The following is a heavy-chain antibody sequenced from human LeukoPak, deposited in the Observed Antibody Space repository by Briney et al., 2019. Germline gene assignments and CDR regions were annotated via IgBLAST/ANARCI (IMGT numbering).Heavy chain of an antibody. D-gene: IGHD3-9*01. CDR2: IYYSGST. CDR3: ARLRFDWSLDY. J-gene: IGHJ4*02. Sequence: SETLSLTCTVSGDSISSSSSYWGWIRQPPGKGLEWIGSIYYSGSTYYNTSLKSRVTISVDTSKNQFSLKLNSVTAADTAVYFCARLRFDWSLDYWGQGTLVTVSS. CDR1: GDSISSSSSY. V-gene: IGHV4-39*01.